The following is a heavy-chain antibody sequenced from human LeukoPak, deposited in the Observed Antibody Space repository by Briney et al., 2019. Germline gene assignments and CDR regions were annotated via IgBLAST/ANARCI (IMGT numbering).Heavy chain of an antibody. D-gene: IGHD3-16*01. V-gene: IGHV4-59*01. CDR2: IYYSENT. Sequence: SVTLSLTCTVPIGSLSSYYWSWIRQSPGKGLEWVGFIYYSENTNYNPSLKSRVTISIDTSKNQFSQKLSSVTAADTAVYYCARVKLSYANDRSSFDIWAQGTMVTVSS. CDR3: ARVKLSYANDRSSFDI. J-gene: IGHJ3*02. CDR1: IGSLSSYY.